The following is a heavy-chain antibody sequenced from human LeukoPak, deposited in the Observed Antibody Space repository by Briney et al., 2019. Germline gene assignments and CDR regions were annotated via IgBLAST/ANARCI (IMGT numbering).Heavy chain of an antibody. D-gene: IGHD6-19*01. CDR3: ARTDSSGWYGGFDY. J-gene: IGHJ4*02. CDR1: GFTFSSYA. V-gene: IGHV3-30*04. CDR2: ISYDGSNK. Sequence: GGSLRLSCAASGFTFSSYAMHWVRQAPGKGLEWVAVISYDGSNKYYADSVKGRFTISRDNSKNTLYLQMNSLRAEDTAAYYCARTDSSGWYGGFDYWGQGTLVTVSS.